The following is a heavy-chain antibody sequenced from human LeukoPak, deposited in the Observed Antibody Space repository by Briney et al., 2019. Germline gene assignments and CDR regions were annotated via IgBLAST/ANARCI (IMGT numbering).Heavy chain of an antibody. Sequence: VSVKVSCKASGYSFTNYGISWVRQAPGQGLEWMGWISTYDGNTNYVQKLQGRVTMTTDTSTSTAYMELRSLRSDDTAVYYCARGGVSNSRYRTPDYWGQGTLVAVSS. CDR3: ARGGVSNSRYRTPDY. CDR2: ISTYDGNT. J-gene: IGHJ4*02. CDR1: GYSFTNYG. D-gene: IGHD2/OR15-2a*01. V-gene: IGHV1-18*01.